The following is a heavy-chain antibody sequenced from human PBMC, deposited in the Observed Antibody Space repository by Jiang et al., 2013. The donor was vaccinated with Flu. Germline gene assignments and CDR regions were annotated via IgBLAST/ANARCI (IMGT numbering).Heavy chain of an antibody. CDR1: GGSISSHF. Sequence: LLKPSETLTLSCTVSGGSISSHFWSWIRQPPGKGLEWIGYIYDSGSTKYNPSLKSRVTISADTSKNQFSLKLSSVTAADTAVYYCARDADYGGKKTYFYYGMDVWGQGTTVTVSS. V-gene: IGHV4-59*11. J-gene: IGHJ6*02. CDR2: IYDSGST. D-gene: IGHD4-23*01. CDR3: ARDADYGGKKTYFYYGMDV.